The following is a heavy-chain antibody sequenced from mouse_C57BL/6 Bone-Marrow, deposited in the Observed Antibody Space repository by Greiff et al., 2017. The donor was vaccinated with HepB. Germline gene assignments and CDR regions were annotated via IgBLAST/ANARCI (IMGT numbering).Heavy chain of an antibody. CDR2: INPNNGGT. CDR1: GYTFTDYN. J-gene: IGHJ4*01. D-gene: IGHD2-4*01. CDR3: ADYYDYERYYAMDY. V-gene: IGHV1-22*01. Sequence: VQLQQSGPELVKPGASVKMSCKASGYTFTDYNMHWVKQSHGKSLEWIGYINPNNGGTSYNQKFKGKATLTVNKSSSTAYMELRSLTSEDSAVYYCADYYDYERYYAMDYWGQGTSVTVSS.